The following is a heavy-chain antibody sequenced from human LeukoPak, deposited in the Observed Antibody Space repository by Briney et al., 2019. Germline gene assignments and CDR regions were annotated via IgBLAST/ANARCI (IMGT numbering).Heavy chain of an antibody. CDR2: ISGSGGST. J-gene: IGHJ4*02. Sequence: GGSLRLSCAASGFTFSSYAMSWVRQAPGKGLEWVSAISGSGGSTYYADSVKGRFTISRDNSKNTLYLQMNSLRAEDAAVYYCALSSVEIGLFDYWGQGTLVTVSS. CDR1: GFTFSSYA. D-gene: IGHD3-10*01. V-gene: IGHV3-23*01. CDR3: ALSSVEIGLFDY.